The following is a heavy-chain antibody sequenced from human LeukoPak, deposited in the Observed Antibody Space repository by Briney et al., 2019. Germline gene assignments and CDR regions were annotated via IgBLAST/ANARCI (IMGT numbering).Heavy chain of an antibody. J-gene: IGHJ3*02. D-gene: IGHD5-12*01. CDR2: ISYDGSNK. Sequence: PGGSLRLSCAASRFTFSSYGMHWVRQAPGKGLEWVAVISYDGSNKYYADSVKGRFTISRDNSKNTLYLQMNSLRAEDTAVYYCAKTSGYDPGAFDIWGQGTMVTVSS. CDR3: AKTSGYDPGAFDI. CDR1: RFTFSSYG. V-gene: IGHV3-30*18.